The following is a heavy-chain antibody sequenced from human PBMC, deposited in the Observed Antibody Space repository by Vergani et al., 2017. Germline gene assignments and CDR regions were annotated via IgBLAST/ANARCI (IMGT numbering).Heavy chain of an antibody. Sequence: QVQLVESGGGVVQPGRSLRLSCAASGFTFSSYGMHWVRQAPGKGLEWVAVTSYDGSNKYYADSVKGRFTISRDNSKNTLYLQMNSLRAEDTAVYYCARGQLYYYPFDYWGQGTLVTVSS. D-gene: IGHD3-22*01. V-gene: IGHV3-30*03. CDR1: GFTFSSYG. CDR3: ARGQLYYYPFDY. CDR2: TSYDGSNK. J-gene: IGHJ4*02.